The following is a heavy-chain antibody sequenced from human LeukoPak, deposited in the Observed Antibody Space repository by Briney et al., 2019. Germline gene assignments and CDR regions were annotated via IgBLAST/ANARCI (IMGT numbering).Heavy chain of an antibody. CDR1: GFTFSNYW. CDR3: ARHPNGAFEI. D-gene: IGHD4/OR15-4a*01. J-gene: IGHJ3*02. CDR2: IKQDESEK. V-gene: IGHV3-7*04. Sequence: GGSLRLSCAASGFTFSNYWMSWVRQAPGKGLEWVANIKQDESEKYYVDSVKGRFTISRDNAKNSLYLQMNSLRAEDTAVYYCARHPNGAFEIWGQGTMVTVSS.